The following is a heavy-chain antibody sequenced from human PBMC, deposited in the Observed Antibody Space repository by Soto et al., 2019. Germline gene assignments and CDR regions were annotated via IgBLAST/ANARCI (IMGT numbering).Heavy chain of an antibody. J-gene: IGHJ4*02. D-gene: IGHD6-6*01. CDR1: GFIFSNFG. V-gene: IGHV3-33*01. CDR2: ISSDEKIK. CDR3: ARGLRSVLDY. Sequence: QVQLVESGGGVVQPGGSLRLSGVASGFIFSNFGMHWVRQAPGKGLEWVAVISSDEKIKQYADSVRGRFAISRDNSKNTLYLQMPSLSAEDTAIYYCARGLRSVLDYWGQGTLVTVSS.